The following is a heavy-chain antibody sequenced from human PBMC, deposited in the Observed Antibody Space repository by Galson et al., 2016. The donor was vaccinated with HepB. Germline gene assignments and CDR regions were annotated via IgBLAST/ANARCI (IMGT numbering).Heavy chain of an antibody. D-gene: IGHD7-27*01. CDR1: GGSISSSSYY. Sequence: SETLSLTCTVSGGSISSSSYYWGWIRQPPGKGLEWIGSIYYSGSTYYNPSLKSRVTISVDTSKNQFSLKLSSVTAADTAVYYCARSPLGLTGDLGVFDYWGQGTLVTVSS. CDR2: IYYSGST. CDR3: ARSPLGLTGDLGVFDY. V-gene: IGHV4-39*01. J-gene: IGHJ4*02.